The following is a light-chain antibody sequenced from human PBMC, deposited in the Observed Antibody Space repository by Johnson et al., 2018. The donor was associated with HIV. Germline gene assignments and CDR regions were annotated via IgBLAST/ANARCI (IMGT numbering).Light chain of an antibody. Sequence: QSVLTQPPSVSAAPGQKVTISCSGSSSNIGDNYVSWYQQVPGTAPKLLIYENNKRPSGIPDRFSGSKSGTSATLGITGLQTGDEADYYCGTWDSSMSAGVFGTRTKFPVL. V-gene: IGLV1-51*02. J-gene: IGLJ1*01. CDR2: ENN. CDR3: GTWDSSMSAGV. CDR1: SSNIGDNY.